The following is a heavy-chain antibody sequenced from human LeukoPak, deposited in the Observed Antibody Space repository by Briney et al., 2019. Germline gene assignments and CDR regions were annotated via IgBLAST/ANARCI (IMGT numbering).Heavy chain of an antibody. CDR3: ATVRPGDFWSGYLYY. V-gene: IGHV1-69-2*01. J-gene: IGHJ4*02. D-gene: IGHD3-3*01. CDR2: VDPEDAET. CDR1: GYSFNDYY. Sequence: ASVKVSCKASGYSFNDYYIHWVQLAPGKGFAWMGRVDPEDAETIYARNFQDRVTMTEDTSTDTAYMELSSLRSEDTAVYYCATVRPGDFWSGYLYYWGQGTLVTVSS.